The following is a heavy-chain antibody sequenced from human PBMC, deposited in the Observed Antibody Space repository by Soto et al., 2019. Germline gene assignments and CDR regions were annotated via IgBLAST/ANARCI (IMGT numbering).Heavy chain of an antibody. CDR1: GGTFGSYA. V-gene: IGHV1-69*01. Sequence: QVQLVQSGAEVKKPGSSVKVSCKASGGTFGSYAISWVRQAPRQGLEWMGGIIPIPGTANYAQEFQGRVTIAADESTSTAYMELSSLRSEDTAVYYCARSQGSSTSLEIYYYYYYGMDVWGQGTTVTVSS. J-gene: IGHJ6*02. CDR2: IIPIPGTA. CDR3: ARSQGSSTSLEIYYYYYYGMDV. D-gene: IGHD2-2*01.